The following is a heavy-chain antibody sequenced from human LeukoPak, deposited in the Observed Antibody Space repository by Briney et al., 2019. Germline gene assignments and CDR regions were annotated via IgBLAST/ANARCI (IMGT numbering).Heavy chain of an antibody. D-gene: IGHD3-9*01. V-gene: IGHV1-18*01. Sequence: GASVKVSCKASGYTFTSYGINWVRQAPGQGLEWMGWISAYNGNTNYAQKLQGRVTMTTDTSTSTAYMELRSLRSDDTAVYYCARRPNYDILTGYGYGMDVWGQGTTVTVSS. J-gene: IGHJ6*02. CDR1: GYTFTSYG. CDR3: ARRPNYDILTGYGYGMDV. CDR2: ISAYNGNT.